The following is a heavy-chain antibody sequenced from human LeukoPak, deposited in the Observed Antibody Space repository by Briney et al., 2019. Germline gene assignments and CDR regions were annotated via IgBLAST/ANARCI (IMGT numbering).Heavy chain of an antibody. V-gene: IGHV1-2*02. CDR2: INPNSGGT. CDR1: GYTFTGYY. J-gene: IGHJ4*02. D-gene: IGHD2-15*01. CDR3: AREGVVTAYFDY. Sequence: ASVKVSCKASGYTFTGYYMHWVRQAPGQGLEWMGWINPNSGGTNYAQKFQGRVTMTRGTSISTAYMELSRLRSDDTAVYYCAREGVVTAYFDYWGQGTLVTVSS.